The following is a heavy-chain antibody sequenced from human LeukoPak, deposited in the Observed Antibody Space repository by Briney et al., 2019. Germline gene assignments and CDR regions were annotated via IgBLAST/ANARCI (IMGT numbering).Heavy chain of an antibody. CDR2: ISSSSSYI. J-gene: IGHJ4*02. V-gene: IGHV3-21*01. CDR1: GFTFDDYG. CDR3: ARARTKLTADYFDY. Sequence: PGGSLRLSCAASGFTFDDYGMSWVRQAPGKGLEWVSSISSSSSYIYYADSVKGRFTISRDNAKNSLYLQMNSLRAEDTAVYYCARARTKLTADYFDYWGQGTLVTVSS. D-gene: IGHD1-1*01.